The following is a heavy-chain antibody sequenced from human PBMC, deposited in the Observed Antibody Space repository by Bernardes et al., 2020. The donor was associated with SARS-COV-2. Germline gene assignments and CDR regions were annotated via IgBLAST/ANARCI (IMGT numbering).Heavy chain of an antibody. Sequence: ASVKVSCKVSGYTLTELSMHWVRQAPGKGLEWMGGFDPEDGETIYAQKFQGRVTMTEDTSTDTAYMELSSLRSEDTAVYYCATSTPARGSCYFWFDPWGQGTLVTVSS. J-gene: IGHJ5*02. CDR3: ATSTPARGSCYFWFDP. D-gene: IGHD2-15*01. CDR1: GYTLTELS. CDR2: FDPEDGET. V-gene: IGHV1-24*01.